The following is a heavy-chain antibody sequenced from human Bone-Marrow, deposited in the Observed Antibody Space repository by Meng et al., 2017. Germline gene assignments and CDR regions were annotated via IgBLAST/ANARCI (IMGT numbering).Heavy chain of an antibody. D-gene: IGHD6-25*01. V-gene: IGHV1-2*06. CDR3: ARDEDISAAGKLFGDY. Sequence: QAQRVTAGDEMKKPGPSVKVSCKPSGYNCPDYYIHWVRRAPGQGLEWMGRSNPKSGDTHYAQKFQARVTMTGDTSISTAYMELSGLRSDDTAMYYCARDEDISAAGKLFGDYWGQGTLVTVSS. J-gene: IGHJ4*02. CDR2: SNPKSGDT. CDR1: GYNCPDYY.